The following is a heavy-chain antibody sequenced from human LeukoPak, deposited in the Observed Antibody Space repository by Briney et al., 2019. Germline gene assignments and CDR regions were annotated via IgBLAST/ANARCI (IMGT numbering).Heavy chain of an antibody. D-gene: IGHD3-22*01. CDR2: IRYDGSNK. V-gene: IGHV3-30*02. CDR1: GFTFSSYG. CDR3: ARDRPYYYDSSGYYYFDY. Sequence: GGSLRLSCAASGFTFSSYGMHWVRQAPGKGLEWVAFIRYDGSNKYYTDSVKGRFTISRDNSKNTLYLQMNSLRAEDTALYYCARDRPYYYDSSGYYYFDYWGQGTLVTVSS. J-gene: IGHJ4*02.